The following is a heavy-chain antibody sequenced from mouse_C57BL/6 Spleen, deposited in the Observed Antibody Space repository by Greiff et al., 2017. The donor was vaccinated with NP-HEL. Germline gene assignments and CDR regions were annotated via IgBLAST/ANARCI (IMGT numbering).Heavy chain of an antibody. V-gene: IGHV5-12*01. CDR2: ISNGGGST. CDR1: GFTFSDYY. Sequence: EVQVVESGGGLVQPGGSLKLSCAASGFTFSDYYMYWVRQTPEKRLEWVAYISNGGGSTYYPDTVKGRFTISRDNAKNTLYLQMSRLKSEDTAMYYCARQGRPSGWYFDVWGTGTTVTVSS. CDR3: ARQGRPSGWYFDV. J-gene: IGHJ1*03. D-gene: IGHD3-1*01.